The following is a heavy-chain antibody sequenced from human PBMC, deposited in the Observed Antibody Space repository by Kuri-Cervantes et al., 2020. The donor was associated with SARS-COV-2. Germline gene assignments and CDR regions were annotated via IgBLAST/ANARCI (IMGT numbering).Heavy chain of an antibody. Sequence: GESLKISCAASGFTFSSYSMNWVRQAPGKGLEWVSYISSSSSTIYYADSVKGRFTISRDNAKNSLYLQMNSLRDEDTAVYYCARHRHWNSGDAFDIWGQGTMVTVSS. CDR2: ISSSSSTI. CDR3: ARHRHWNSGDAFDI. CDR1: GFTFSSYS. D-gene: IGHD1-7*01. V-gene: IGHV3-48*02. J-gene: IGHJ3*02.